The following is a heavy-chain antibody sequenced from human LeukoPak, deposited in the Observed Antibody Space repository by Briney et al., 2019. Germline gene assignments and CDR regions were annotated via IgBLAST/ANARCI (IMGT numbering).Heavy chain of an antibody. Sequence: SETLSLTCAVYGGSFSGCYWSWIRQPPGKGLEWIGEINHSGSTNYNPSLKSRVTISVDTSKNQFSLKLSSVTAADTAVYYCARARRLMVYYYYCYMDVWGKGTTVTVSS. J-gene: IGHJ6*03. V-gene: IGHV4-34*01. CDR2: INHSGST. CDR1: GGSFSGCY. D-gene: IGHD2-8*01. CDR3: ARARRLMVYYYYCYMDV.